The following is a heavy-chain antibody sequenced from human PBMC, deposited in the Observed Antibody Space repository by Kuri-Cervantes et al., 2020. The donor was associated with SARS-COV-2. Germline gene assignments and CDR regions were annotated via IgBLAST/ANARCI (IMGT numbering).Heavy chain of an antibody. CDR2: IYRNGST. V-gene: IGHV3-66*01. J-gene: IGHJ6*02. CDR3: ARGEQLVGTATPYYYYYGMDV. D-gene: IGHD6-6*01. Sequence: GESLKISCAASGFIVSINYMSWVRQAPGKGLEWVSVIYRNGSTYYADSVKDRFSISRDNSKNSLYLQMNSLRAGDTAVYYCARGEQLVGTATPYYYYYGMDVWGQGTTVTVSS. CDR1: GFIVSINY.